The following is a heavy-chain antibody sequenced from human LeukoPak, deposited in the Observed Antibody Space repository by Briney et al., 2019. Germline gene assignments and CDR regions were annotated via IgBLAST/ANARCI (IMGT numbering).Heavy chain of an antibody. CDR3: ARGVPATEFDY. CDR2: TYYRAKWYN. V-gene: IGHV6-1*01. J-gene: IGHJ4*02. Sequence: SQTLSLTCAISGDSVSSNSAACDWIRQSPSRGLEWLGRTYYRAKWYNDYAVSVKSRITINPDTSKNQFSLQLNSVTPEDTTVYYCARGVPATEFDYWGQGTLVTVSS. D-gene: IGHD2-2*01. CDR1: GDSVSSNSAA.